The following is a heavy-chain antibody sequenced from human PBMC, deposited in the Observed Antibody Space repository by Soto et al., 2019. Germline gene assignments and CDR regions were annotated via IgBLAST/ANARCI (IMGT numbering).Heavy chain of an antibody. CDR1: GFNFNSYT. Sequence: GGSLRLSCAASGFNFNSYTINWVRQAPGKRLEWLSSISSSGYIFSTDSVRGRFTISRDNAKNSVYLQINSLRAEDTAVYFCERDCSGGSCYHGMDVWGQGTTVTVYS. J-gene: IGHJ6*02. D-gene: IGHD2-15*01. CDR2: ISSSGYI. CDR3: ERDCSGGSCYHGMDV. V-gene: IGHV3-21*01.